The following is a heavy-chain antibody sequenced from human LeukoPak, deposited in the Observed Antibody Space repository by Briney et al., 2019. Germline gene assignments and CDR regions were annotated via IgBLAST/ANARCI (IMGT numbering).Heavy chain of an antibody. CDR3: ARDGSDTAKVSYYYGMDV. Sequence: GGSLRLSCAASGFTFSDYYMSWIRQAPGKGLEWVSYISSSGSTIYYADSVKGRFTISRDNAKNSLYLQMNSLRAEDTAVYYCARDGSDTAKVSYYYGMDVWGQGTTVTVYS. V-gene: IGHV3-11*01. CDR1: GFTFSDYY. D-gene: IGHD5-18*01. J-gene: IGHJ6*02. CDR2: ISSSGSTI.